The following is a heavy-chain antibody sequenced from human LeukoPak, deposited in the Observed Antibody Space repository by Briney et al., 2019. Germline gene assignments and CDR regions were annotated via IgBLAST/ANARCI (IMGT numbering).Heavy chain of an antibody. CDR1: GGSISSYY. D-gene: IGHD4-23*01. CDR3: ATSPDYRDNVEFFDS. J-gene: IGHJ4*02. CDR2: IYSSGSH. V-gene: IGHV4-59*01. Sequence: PSETLSLTRTVSGGSISSYYWSWIRQPPRNGLEWNGYIYSSGSHNYNPSLKSRVTISVDTSKNQFSLKLSSVTAADTAVYYCATSPDYRDNVEFFDSWGQGTLVTVSS.